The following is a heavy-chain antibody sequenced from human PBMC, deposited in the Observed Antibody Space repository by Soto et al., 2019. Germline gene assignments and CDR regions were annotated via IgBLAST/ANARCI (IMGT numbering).Heavy chain of an antibody. CDR2: INHSGST. J-gene: IGHJ5*02. CDR1: GGSFSGYY. D-gene: IGHD5-12*01. CDR3: ARGPPVWWLPSRWFDP. Sequence: QVQLKQWGAGLLKPSETLSLTCAVYGGSFSGYYWSWIRQPPGKGLEWIGEINHSGSTNYNPSLKSRVTISVDTSKNQFALKLSSVTAADTAVYYCARGPPVWWLPSRWFDPWGQGTLVTVSS. V-gene: IGHV4-34*01.